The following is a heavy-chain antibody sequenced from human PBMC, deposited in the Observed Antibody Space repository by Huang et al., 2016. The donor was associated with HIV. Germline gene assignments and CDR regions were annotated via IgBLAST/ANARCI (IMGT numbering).Heavy chain of an antibody. CDR3: ARSAYGDLDY. D-gene: IGHD4-17*01. J-gene: IGHJ4*02. CDR1: GYTFTNYD. V-gene: IGHV1-8*02. Sequence: QVHLVQSGAEVKKPGASVKVSCKASGYTFTNYDINGVRQAPGRGLEWMGGMNPNTGNTGFAQSFQGRVTMTRKTSRTTAYMELTSLTSEDTAVYYCARSAYGDLDYWGLGTLVIVSS. CDR2: MNPNTGNT.